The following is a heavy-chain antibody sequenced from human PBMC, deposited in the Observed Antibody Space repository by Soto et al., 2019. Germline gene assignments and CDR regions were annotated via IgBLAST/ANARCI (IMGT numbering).Heavy chain of an antibody. CDR2: ISAYNGNT. D-gene: IGHD3-10*01. CDR1: GYSFTSYG. Sequence: PGESLKISCKGSGYSFTSYGISWVRQAPGQGLEWMGWISAYNGNTNYAQKLQGRVTMTTDTSTSTAYMELRSLRSDDTAVYYCAREGVGELSHYYGMDVWGQGTTVTVSS. J-gene: IGHJ6*02. V-gene: IGHV1-18*01. CDR3: AREGVGELSHYYGMDV.